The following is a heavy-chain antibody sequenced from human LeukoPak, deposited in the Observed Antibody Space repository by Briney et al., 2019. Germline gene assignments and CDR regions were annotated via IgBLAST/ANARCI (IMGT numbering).Heavy chain of an antibody. V-gene: IGHV4-34*01. J-gene: IGHJ4*02. CDR2: INHSGST. CDR1: GGSFSGYY. CDR3: ARASFSGWYYVY. D-gene: IGHD6-19*01. Sequence: SETLSLTCAVYGGSFSGYYWSWIRQPPGKGLEWIGEINHSGSTNHNPSLKSRVTMSVDTSKNQFSLKLSSVTAADTAVYYCARASFSGWYYVYWGQGTLVTVSS.